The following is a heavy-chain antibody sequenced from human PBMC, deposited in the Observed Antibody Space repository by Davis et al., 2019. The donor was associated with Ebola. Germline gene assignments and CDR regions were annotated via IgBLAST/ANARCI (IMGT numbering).Heavy chain of an antibody. CDR1: RGTLPHYR. CDR2: VLPKYSIS. V-gene: IGHV1-69*04. J-gene: IGHJ3*02. CDR3: ARVPGYYSDSNAYAFDI. Sequence: SSVPVSLQATRGTLPHYRDQWQGHPPGPGPEWLGRVLPKYSISHYAQNFQGRVTITADISTSTAYMELSSLRSEDTAVYYCARVPGYYSDSNAYAFDIWGQGTRVTVSS. D-gene: IGHD3-22*01.